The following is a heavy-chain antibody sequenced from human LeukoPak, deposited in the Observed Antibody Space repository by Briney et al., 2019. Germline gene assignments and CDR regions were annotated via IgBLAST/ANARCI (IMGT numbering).Heavy chain of an antibody. CDR1: GFTFSSYS. V-gene: IGHV3-30*03. Sequence: QPGGSLRLSCAASGFTFSSYSMNWVRQAPGKGLEWVAVISYDGSNKYYADSVKGRFTISRDNSKNTLYLQMNSLRAEDTAVYYCAREGGWFGGPKPYYYYHYMDVWGKGTTVTVSS. CDR2: ISYDGSNK. J-gene: IGHJ6*03. D-gene: IGHD3-10*01. CDR3: AREGGWFGGPKPYYYYHYMDV.